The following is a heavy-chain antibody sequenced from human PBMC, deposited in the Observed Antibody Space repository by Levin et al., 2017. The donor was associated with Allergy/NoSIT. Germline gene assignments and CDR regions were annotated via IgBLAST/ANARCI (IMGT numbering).Heavy chain of an antibody. CDR1: GFTFSSYA. D-gene: IGHD6-19*01. V-gene: IGHV3-30-3*01. CDR2: ISYDGSNK. CDR3: ARESSGWYGGPPDY. J-gene: IGHJ4*02. Sequence: GGSLRLSCAASGFTFSSYAMHWVRQAPGKGLEWVAVISYDGSNKYYADSVKGRFTISRDNSKNTLYLQMNSLRAEDTAVYYCARESSGWYGGPPDYWGQGTLVTVSS.